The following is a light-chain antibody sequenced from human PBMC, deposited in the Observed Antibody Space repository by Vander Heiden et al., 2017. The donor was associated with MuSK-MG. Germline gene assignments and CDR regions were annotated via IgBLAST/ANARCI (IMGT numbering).Light chain of an antibody. J-gene: IGKJ2*01. CDR1: QGISSY. CDR2: AAS. V-gene: IGKV1-9*01. CDR3: QQLNSYPYT. Sequence: IQLTQSPSSLSASVGDRVTITCRASQGISSYLAWYQQKSGRALKLLIYAASTLQSGVPSRFSGSGSGTDFTLTISSLQPEDFATYYCQQLNSYPYTFGQGTKLEIK.